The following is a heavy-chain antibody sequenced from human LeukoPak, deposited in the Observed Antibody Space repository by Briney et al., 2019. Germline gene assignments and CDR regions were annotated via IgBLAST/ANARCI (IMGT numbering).Heavy chain of an antibody. CDR3: ARDSGDLTGYWVY. Sequence: ASVKVSCKASGYTCTSYAMHWVRQAPGQRLDWMGWINAGNGNTKYSQKFQGRVTITRDTSASTAYMELSSLRSEDTAVYYCARDSGDLTGYWVYWGQGTLVTVSS. CDR1: GYTCTSYA. CDR2: INAGNGNT. V-gene: IGHV1-3*01. D-gene: IGHD2-15*01. J-gene: IGHJ4*02.